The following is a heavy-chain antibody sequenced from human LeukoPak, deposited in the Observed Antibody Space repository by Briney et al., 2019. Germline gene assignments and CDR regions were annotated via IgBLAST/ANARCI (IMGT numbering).Heavy chain of an antibody. Sequence: ASVKVSCKAPGYTFTGHYVHWVRQAPGQGLEWMGRSNPNNGGADYAQNFQGKVTITSDTSSSTVYMELPRLRSDDTGVYYCAREVGYSTSWYGRFDPWGQGTLVTVSS. V-gene: IGHV1-2*05. CDR3: AREVGYSTSWYGRFDP. CDR2: SNPNNGGA. J-gene: IGHJ5*02. D-gene: IGHD2-2*01. CDR1: GYTFTGHY.